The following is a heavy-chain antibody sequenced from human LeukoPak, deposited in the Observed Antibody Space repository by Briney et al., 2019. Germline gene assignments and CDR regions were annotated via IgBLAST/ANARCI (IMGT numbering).Heavy chain of an antibody. CDR2: IYHSGST. V-gene: IGHV4-4*02. CDR1: GGSISSSNW. Sequence: SETLSLTCAVSGGSISSSNWWSWVRQPPGKGLEWIGYIYHSGSTYYSPSLKSRVTISVDRSKNQFSLNLSSVAAADTAVYYCARGGFTNGGKWFDPWGQGTLVIVSS. J-gene: IGHJ5*02. CDR3: ARGGFTNGGKWFDP. D-gene: IGHD2-8*01.